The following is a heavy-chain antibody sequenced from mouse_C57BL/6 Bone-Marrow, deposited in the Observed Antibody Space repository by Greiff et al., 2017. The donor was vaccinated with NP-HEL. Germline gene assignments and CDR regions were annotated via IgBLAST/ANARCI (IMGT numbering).Heavy chain of an antibody. Sequence: DVQLQESGPGLVKPSQSLSLTCSVTGYSITSGYYWNWIRQFPGNKLEWMGYISYDGSNNYNPSLKNRISITRDTSKNQFFLKLNSVTTEDTATYYCARDQNYGSSYGFDYWGQGTTLTVSS. V-gene: IGHV3-6*01. CDR2: ISYDGSN. CDR3: ARDQNYGSSYGFDY. D-gene: IGHD1-1*01. CDR1: GYSITSGYY. J-gene: IGHJ2*01.